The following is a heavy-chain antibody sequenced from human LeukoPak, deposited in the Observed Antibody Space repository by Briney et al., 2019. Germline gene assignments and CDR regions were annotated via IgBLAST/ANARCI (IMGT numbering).Heavy chain of an antibody. CDR3: ARALYGSASNNYYMDV. CDR2: FYYSGST. CDR1: GGSISSYY. D-gene: IGHD3-10*01. Sequence: SETLSLTCTVSGGSISSYYWSWIRQPPGKGLEWIGYFYYSGSTNYNPSLKSRVSISVDTSKNQFALNLSSVTAADTAVYYCARALYGSASNNYYMDVWGKGTTVTVSS. V-gene: IGHV4-59*01. J-gene: IGHJ6*03.